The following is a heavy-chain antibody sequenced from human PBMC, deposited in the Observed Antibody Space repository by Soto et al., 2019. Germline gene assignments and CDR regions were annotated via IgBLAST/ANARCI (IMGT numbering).Heavy chain of an antibody. CDR2: IYYSGST. CDR1: GGSISSYY. D-gene: IGHD6-19*01. V-gene: IGHV4-59*01. CDR3: ARGRAVAGTDFFGS. Sequence: QVQLQESGPGLVKPSETLSLTCTVSGGSISSYYWSWIRQPPGKGLEWIGYIYYSGSTNYNPSLKSRVTTSADTSKNQCSLKLSSVNAADTAVYYCARGRAVAGTDFFGSWGQGTLVTVSS. J-gene: IGHJ4*02.